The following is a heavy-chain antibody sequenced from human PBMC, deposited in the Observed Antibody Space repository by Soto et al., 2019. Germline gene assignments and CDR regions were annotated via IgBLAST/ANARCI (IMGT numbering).Heavy chain of an antibody. CDR1: GFTFSNAW. D-gene: IGHD3-3*01. Sequence: SLRLSCAASGFTFSNAWMSWVRQAPGKGLEWVGRIKSKTDGGTTDYAAPVKGRFTISRDDSKNTLHLQMDSLKTEDTAVYYCTTGLRFLEWLLGNYWGQGTLVTVSS. V-gene: IGHV3-15*01. CDR3: TTGLRFLEWLLGNY. CDR2: IKSKTDGGTT. J-gene: IGHJ4*02.